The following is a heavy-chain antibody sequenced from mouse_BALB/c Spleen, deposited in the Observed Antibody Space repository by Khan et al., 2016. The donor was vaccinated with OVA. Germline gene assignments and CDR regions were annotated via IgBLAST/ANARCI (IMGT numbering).Heavy chain of an antibody. CDR2: ISPGSDDT. CDR3: ARRNYFGYTFAY. V-gene: IGHV1-77*01. Sequence: QVQLQQSGAELARPGASVKLSCKASGYIFTDYYINWVKQRTGQSLEWIGEISPGSDDTYYNEKFKGKATLTADKSSSTAYMQLSSLTSEDSAVYFCARRNYFGYTFAYWGQGTLVTVSA. D-gene: IGHD1-2*01. J-gene: IGHJ3*01. CDR1: GYIFTDYY.